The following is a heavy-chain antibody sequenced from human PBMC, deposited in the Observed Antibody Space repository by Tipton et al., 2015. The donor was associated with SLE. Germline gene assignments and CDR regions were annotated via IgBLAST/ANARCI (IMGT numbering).Heavy chain of an antibody. V-gene: IGHV3-48*03. CDR2: ISSSGSDI. CDR1: GFTFSSYA. J-gene: IGHJ4*02. D-gene: IGHD6-13*01. Sequence: SLRLSCAASGFTFSSYAMSWVRQAPGKGLEWVSFISSSGSDIYYADSVKGRFTISRDNAKNSLYLQMNSLRAEDTAAYYCARDGDSSWAFDSWGQGTLVTVSS. CDR3: ARDGDSSWAFDS.